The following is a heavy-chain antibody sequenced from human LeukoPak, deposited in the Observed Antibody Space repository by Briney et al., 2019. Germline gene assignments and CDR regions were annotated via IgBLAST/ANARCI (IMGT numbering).Heavy chain of an antibody. CDR1: GFTFRCDW. J-gene: IGHJ5*02. CDR3: ARLPYSSGWLLNWFDP. D-gene: IGHD6-19*01. CDR2: IKQSGSEK. V-gene: IGHV3-7*01. Sequence: GGALRLSCSAPGFTFRCDWMSWGPQAPGKGLERVANIKQSGSEKSYVAAVTDRFNISRDNAKTSPDLQMNSLRAEDTAVYYCARLPYSSGWLLNWFDPWGQGTLVTVSS.